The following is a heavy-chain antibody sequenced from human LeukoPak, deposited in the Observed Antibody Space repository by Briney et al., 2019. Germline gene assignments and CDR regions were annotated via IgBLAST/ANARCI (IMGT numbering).Heavy chain of an antibody. V-gene: IGHV3-7*03. D-gene: IGHD3-10*01. J-gene: IGHJ4*02. Sequence: GGSLRLSCAASGFTFSSYWMSWVRQAPGKGLEWVANIKQDGSEKYYVDSVKGRFTISRDNAKNSLYLQMNSLRAEDTAVYYCARDGEPLLWFGELLGPYLDYWGQGTLVTVSS. CDR3: ARDGEPLLWFGELLGPYLDY. CDR2: IKQDGSEK. CDR1: GFTFSSYW.